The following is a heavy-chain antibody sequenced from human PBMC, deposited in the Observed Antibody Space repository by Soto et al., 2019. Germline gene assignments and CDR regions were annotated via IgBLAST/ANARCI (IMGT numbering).Heavy chain of an antibody. D-gene: IGHD3-3*01. V-gene: IGHV3-23*01. CDR2: ISGSGGST. J-gene: IGHJ6*03. Sequence: GGSLRLSCAASGFTFSSYAMSWVRQAPGKGLEWVSAISGSGGSTYYADSVKGRFTISRDNSKNTLYLQMNSLRAEDTAVYYCAKARTHYDFWSGYLMDMDVWGKGTTVTVSS. CDR3: AKARTHYDFWSGYLMDMDV. CDR1: GFTFSSYA.